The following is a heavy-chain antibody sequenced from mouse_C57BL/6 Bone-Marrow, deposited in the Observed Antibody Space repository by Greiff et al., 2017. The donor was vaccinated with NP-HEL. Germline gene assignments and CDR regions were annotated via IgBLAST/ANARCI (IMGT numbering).Heavy chain of an antibody. J-gene: IGHJ3*01. CDR2: IWSGGST. V-gene: IGHV2-2*01. D-gene: IGHD2-3*01. CDR3: ARKGYDGYYWFAY. Sequence: VKLVESGPGLVQPSQSLSITCTVSGFSLTSYGVHWVRQSPGKGLEWLGVIWSGGSTDYNAAFISRLSISKDNSKSQVFFKMNSLQADDTAIYYCARKGYDGYYWFAYWGQGTLVTVSA. CDR1: GFSLTSYG.